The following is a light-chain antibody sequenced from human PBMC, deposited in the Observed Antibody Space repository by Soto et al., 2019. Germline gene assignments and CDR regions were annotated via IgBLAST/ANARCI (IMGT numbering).Light chain of an antibody. CDR1: QSISSY. CDR3: QHYKMYSPWT. J-gene: IGKJ1*01. V-gene: IGKV1-39*01. CDR2: AAS. Sequence: DIQMTQSPSSLSASVGDRVTITCRASQSISSYLNWYQQKPGKAPKLLIYAASSLQSGVPSRFSGSGSGTDFTLTISSLQPDDFATYYCQHYKMYSPWTFGQGTKVEIK.